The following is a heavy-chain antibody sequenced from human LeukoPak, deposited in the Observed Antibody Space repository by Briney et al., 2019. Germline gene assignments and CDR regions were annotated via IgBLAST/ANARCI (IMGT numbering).Heavy chain of an antibody. V-gene: IGHV4-34*01. CDR1: GGSFSGDY. CDR3: SRGGRRQVYFVH. D-gene: IGHD6-25*01. Sequence: SETLSLTCAVYGGSFSGDYWSWIRQPPGKGLGWIGEINQSGSTNYNTSLKSRVTIPVDTAKNQFSLRLSSVTAADPAGYYWSRGGRRQVYFVHWGQGTLVTVSS. J-gene: IGHJ4*02. CDR2: INQSGST.